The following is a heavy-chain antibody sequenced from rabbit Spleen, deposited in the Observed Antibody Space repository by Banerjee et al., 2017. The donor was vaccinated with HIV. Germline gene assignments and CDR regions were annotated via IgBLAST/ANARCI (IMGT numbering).Heavy chain of an antibody. V-gene: IGHV1S45*01. CDR2: ITAGSSGST. CDR3: ARDTSSSFSSYGMDL. J-gene: IGHJ6*01. CDR1: GFDLSSYYY. Sequence: QEQLEESGGGLVKPEGSLTLTCKASGFDLSSYYYMCWVRQAPGKGLEWIACITAGSSGSTAYASWAKGRFTISKTSSTTVTLQMTRLTAADTATYFCARDTSSSFSSYGMDLWGQGTLVTVS. D-gene: IGHD1-1*01.